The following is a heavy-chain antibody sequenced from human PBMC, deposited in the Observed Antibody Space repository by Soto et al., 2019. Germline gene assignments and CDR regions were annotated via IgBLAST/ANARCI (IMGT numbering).Heavy chain of an antibody. Sequence: ASVKVSCKVSGYTLTELSMHWVRQAPGKGLEWMGGFDPEDGETIYAQKFQGRVTMTEDTSTDTAYMELSSLRSEDTAVYYCAIIVVVVAATPGVHPNWFDPWGQGTLVTVS. V-gene: IGHV1-24*01. J-gene: IGHJ5*02. CDR3: AIIVVVVAATPGVHPNWFDP. CDR1: GYTLTELS. D-gene: IGHD2-15*01. CDR2: FDPEDGET.